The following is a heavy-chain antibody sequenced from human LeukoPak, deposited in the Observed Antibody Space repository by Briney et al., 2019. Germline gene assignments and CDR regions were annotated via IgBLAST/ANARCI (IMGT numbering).Heavy chain of an antibody. J-gene: IGHJ5*02. CDR3: ANDRISVAAPYNWFDP. V-gene: IGHV3-23*01. CDR1: RFTFSNYA. CDR2: VSGSGLST. Sequence: GGSLRLSCAASRFTFSNYAMSWVRQAPGKGLEWVSTVSGSGLSTYSADSVKGRFTISRDNSKNTLSLQMNSLRAEDTAVYYCANDRISVAAPYNWFDPWGQGTLVTVSS. D-gene: IGHD6-19*01.